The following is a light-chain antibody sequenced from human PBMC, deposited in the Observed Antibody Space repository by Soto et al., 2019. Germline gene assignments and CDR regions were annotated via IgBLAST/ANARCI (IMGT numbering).Light chain of an antibody. J-gene: IGKJ4*01. Sequence: ESVLTQSPGTLSLPPGERATLSCRASQTINNYVAWYQQKPGQAHRVLIYDSSIRATGVPARFSGSGSGTDFTLTISRMEPEDFAVYYCQQYVDSPETFGGGTKVEIK. CDR2: DSS. V-gene: IGKV3-20*01. CDR1: QTINNY. CDR3: QQYVDSPET.